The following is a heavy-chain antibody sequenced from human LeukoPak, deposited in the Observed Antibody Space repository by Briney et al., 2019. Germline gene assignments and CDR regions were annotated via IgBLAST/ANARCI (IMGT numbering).Heavy chain of an antibody. V-gene: IGHV3-23*01. D-gene: IGHD6-19*01. J-gene: IGHJ4*02. CDR3: AKSLPLAGRRPFFFDY. CDR2: ISPSGVTT. CDR1: EFTFSNYA. Sequence: PGGSLRLSCAASEFTFSNYAMTWVRQAPGKGLEWVSGISPSGVTTYYADSVQGRFTISRDNSKNTLYLQMNSLSPEDTATYYCAKSLPLAGRRPFFFDYWGQGTLVTVSS.